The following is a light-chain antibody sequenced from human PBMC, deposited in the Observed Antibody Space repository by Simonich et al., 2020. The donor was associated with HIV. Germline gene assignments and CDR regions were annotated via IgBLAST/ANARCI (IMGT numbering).Light chain of an antibody. CDR2: RNN. V-gene: IGLV1-47*01. J-gene: IGLJ3*02. CDR1: SSNNGSNY. Sequence: QSVLTQPPSASGTPGQRVTISCSGSSSNNGSNYVYWYQQLPGTAPKLLIYRNNQRPSGVPDRFSGSKSGTSASLAISGLRSEDEADYYCSSYTSSSTRGVFGGGTKLTVL. CDR3: SSYTSSSTRGV.